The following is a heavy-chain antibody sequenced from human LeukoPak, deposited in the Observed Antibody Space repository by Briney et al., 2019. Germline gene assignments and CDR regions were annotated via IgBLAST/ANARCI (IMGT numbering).Heavy chain of an antibody. CDR3: ASNGAGGSYSYYFDN. Sequence: SETLSLTCNVTGGSISSGSYYWSWIRQPAGKGLEWIGRIYSSGSTNYNSSLNSRVTISLDTSKNQFSLKPSSVTASDTAVYYCASNGAGGSYSYYFDNWGQGTLVTVSS. J-gene: IGHJ4*02. D-gene: IGHD1-26*01. V-gene: IGHV4-61*02. CDR1: GGSISSGSYY. CDR2: IYSSGST.